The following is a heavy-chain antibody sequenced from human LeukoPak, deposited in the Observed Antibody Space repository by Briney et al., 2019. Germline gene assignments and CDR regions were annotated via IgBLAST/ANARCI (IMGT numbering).Heavy chain of an antibody. V-gene: IGHV3-23*01. CDR3: AKLLVRGVLSSVAFDI. J-gene: IGHJ3*02. CDR2: ISGSGGST. D-gene: IGHD3-10*01. Sequence: PGGSLRLSCAASGFTFSSYAMSWVRQAPGKGLEWVSAISGSGGSTYYADSVKGRFTISRDNSKNTLYLQMNSLRAEDTAVYYCAKLLVRGVLSSVAFDIWGQGTMVTVSS. CDR1: GFTFSSYA.